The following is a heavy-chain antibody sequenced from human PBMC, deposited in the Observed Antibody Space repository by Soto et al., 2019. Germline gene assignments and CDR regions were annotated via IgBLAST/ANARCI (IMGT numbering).Heavy chain of an antibody. CDR2: ISGSGGST. CDR3: AKAVVPAVRSGMDV. J-gene: IGHJ6*02. D-gene: IGHD2-2*01. CDR1: GFTFSSYA. V-gene: IGHV3-23*01. Sequence: GGSLRLSCAASGFTFSSYAMSWVRQAPGKGLEWVSAISGSGGSTYYADSVKGRFTISRDNSKNTLYLQMNSLRAEDTAVYYCAKAVVPAVRSGMDVWGQGTTVTVSS.